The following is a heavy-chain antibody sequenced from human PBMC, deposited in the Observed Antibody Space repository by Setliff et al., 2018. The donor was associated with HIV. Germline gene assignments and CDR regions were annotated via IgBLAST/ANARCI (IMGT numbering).Heavy chain of an antibody. CDR1: GGSLTSSSHY. J-gene: IGHJ5*02. Sequence: SETLSLTCTVSGGSLTSSSHYWSWVRQPPGKGLEWIGSIYYSRNTNYNPSLKSRVTISVETSKNQFSLNLNSVTAADTAVYYCARDPGGLYCTSASCQGGCFDPWGQGTLVTAPQ. CDR2: IYYSRNT. D-gene: IGHD2-2*01. V-gene: IGHV4-61*01. CDR3: ARDPGGLYCTSASCQGGCFDP.